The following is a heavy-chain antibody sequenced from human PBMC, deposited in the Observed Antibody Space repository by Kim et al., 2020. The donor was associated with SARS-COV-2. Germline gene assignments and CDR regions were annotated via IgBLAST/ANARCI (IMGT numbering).Heavy chain of an antibody. V-gene: IGHV3-30*04. J-gene: IGHJ3*02. D-gene: IGHD2-2*01. CDR1: GFTFSSYA. Sequence: GGSLRLSCAASGFTFSSYAMHWVRQAPGKGLEWVAVISYDGSNKYYADSVKGRFTISRDNSKNTLYLQMNSLRAEDTAVYYCARDQGYQLLLRRGDAFDILGQGTMVTVSS. CDR2: ISYDGSNK. CDR3: ARDQGYQLLLRRGDAFDI.